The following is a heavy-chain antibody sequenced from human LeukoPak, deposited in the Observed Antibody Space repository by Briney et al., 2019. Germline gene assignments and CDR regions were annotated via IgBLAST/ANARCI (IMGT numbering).Heavy chain of an antibody. D-gene: IGHD1-1*01. J-gene: IGHJ4*02. CDR1: GFTFTSIA. V-gene: IGHV3-23*01. CDR2: IRGAGDST. CDR3: AKGQELDNGVFDS. Sequence: GGSLRLSCAASGFTFTSIAMTWVRQAPGKGLEWVSTIRGAGDSTHYADSVKGRSIISRDKSKSMLYLQMNGLRAEDTAIYYCAKGQELDNGVFDSWGQGTLVTVSS.